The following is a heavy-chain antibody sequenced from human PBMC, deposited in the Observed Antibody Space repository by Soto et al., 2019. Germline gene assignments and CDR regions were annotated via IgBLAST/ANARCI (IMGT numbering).Heavy chain of an antibody. CDR1: GGSISSGGYS. J-gene: IGHJ4*02. Sequence: QLQLQESGSGLVKPSQTLSLTCAVSGGSISSGGYSWSWIRQPPGKGLAWIGYIYHSGSTYYNPPLKIRVTISVDRSKNQFSLKLSSVTAAGTALYFCARGPPVGRWGQGTLVSVSS. CDR2: IYHSGST. CDR3: ARGPPVGR. V-gene: IGHV4-30-2*01.